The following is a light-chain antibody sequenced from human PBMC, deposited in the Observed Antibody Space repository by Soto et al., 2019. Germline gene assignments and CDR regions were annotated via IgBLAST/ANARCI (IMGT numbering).Light chain of an antibody. CDR1: SSNIGGNA. CDR2: SND. V-gene: IGLV1-44*01. Sequence: QPVLTQPPSASGTPGQRVTMSCSGSSSNIGGNAIYWYQQLPGTAPKLLIYSNDQRPSGVPDRFSGSKSGTSASLAISGLQSEDEADYYCAVWDDSLNGPVFGGGTKVTVL. J-gene: IGLJ3*02. CDR3: AVWDDSLNGPV.